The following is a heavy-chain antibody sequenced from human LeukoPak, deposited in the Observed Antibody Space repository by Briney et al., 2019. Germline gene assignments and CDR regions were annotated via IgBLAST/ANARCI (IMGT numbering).Heavy chain of an antibody. CDR3: ARDFNLLGLAVD. CDR2: ISDSGGST. Sequence: GGSLRLSCAASGFTFNNYAMSWVRQAPGKGLEWVSVISDSGGSTYYADPVKGRFTISRDDSKNALFLQMNSLRAEDTAIYYCARDFNLLGLAVDWGQGTLVTVSS. D-gene: IGHD2-15*01. J-gene: IGHJ4*02. V-gene: IGHV3-23*01. CDR1: GFTFNNYA.